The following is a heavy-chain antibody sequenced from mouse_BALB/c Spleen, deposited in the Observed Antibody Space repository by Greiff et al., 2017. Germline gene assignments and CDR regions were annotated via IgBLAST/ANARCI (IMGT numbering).Heavy chain of an antibody. CDR1: GFTFSSYA. V-gene: IGHV5-9-3*01. Sequence: EVQLVESGGGLVKPGGSLKLSCAASGFTFSSYAMSWVRQTPEKRLEWVATISSGGSYTYYPDSVKGRFTISRDNAKNTLYLQMSSLRSEDTAMYYCARAYYGYVDYYAMDYWGQGTSVTVSS. J-gene: IGHJ4*01. CDR3: ARAYYGYVDYYAMDY. D-gene: IGHD1-2*01. CDR2: ISSGGSYT.